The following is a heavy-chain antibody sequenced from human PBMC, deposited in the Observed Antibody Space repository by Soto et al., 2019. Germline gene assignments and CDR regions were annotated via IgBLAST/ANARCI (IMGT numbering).Heavy chain of an antibody. Sequence: QVQLVQSGAEVKKPGSSVKVSCKASGGTFSSYAISWVRQAPGQGLEWMGGIIPIFGTANYAQKFQGIVTITEDEATSTAYMELSSLRSEDTAVYYCARDHTPITIFGVVMPSSFDYWGQGTLVTVSS. CDR2: IIPIFGTA. D-gene: IGHD3-3*01. V-gene: IGHV1-69*01. CDR1: GGTFSSYA. CDR3: ARDHTPITIFGVVMPSSFDY. J-gene: IGHJ4*02.